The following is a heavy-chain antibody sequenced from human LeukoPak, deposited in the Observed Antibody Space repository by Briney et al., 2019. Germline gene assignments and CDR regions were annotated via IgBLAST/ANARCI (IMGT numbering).Heavy chain of an antibody. CDR3: ATKGNKYDFWSGYQLDV. CDR1: GFTFSSYA. D-gene: IGHD3-3*01. J-gene: IGHJ6*04. V-gene: IGHV3-23*01. Sequence: GGSLRHSCAASGFTFSSYAMSWVRQAPGKGLEWVSAIRGSGGSTYYADSVKGRFTISRDNSKNTLYLQMNSLRAEDTAVYYCATKGNKYDFWSGYQLDVWGKGTTVTVSS. CDR2: IRGSGGST.